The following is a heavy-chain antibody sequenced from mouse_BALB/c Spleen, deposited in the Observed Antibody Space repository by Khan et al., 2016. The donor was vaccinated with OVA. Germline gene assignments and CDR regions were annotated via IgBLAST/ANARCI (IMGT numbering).Heavy chain of an antibody. V-gene: IGHV1-7*01. J-gene: IGHJ3*01. CDR3: TRRALYGIIPY. CDR1: GYTFTNYW. Sequence: VQLQESGAELVKPGASVKMSCTASGYTFTNYWMHWVKQRPGQGLEWIGYINPATGNTEYNPKFKGKATLTTDKSSNTAYMQLSSLTSGDSAVYDRTRRALYGIIPYWGQGTLVTVSA. CDR2: INPATGNT. D-gene: IGHD2-1*01.